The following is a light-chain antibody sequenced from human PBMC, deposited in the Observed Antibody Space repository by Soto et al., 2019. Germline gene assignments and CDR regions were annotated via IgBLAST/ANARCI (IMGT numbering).Light chain of an antibody. Sequence: QSVLSQPPSVSGVSRQRVTISCSGSSSNVGNHLVQWYQQLPGKAPKVVIFSDSLLPSGVSDRFSGSKSGTSASLAISGLQSEDEAEYYCSAWDDSLHAHVFGTGTKVTVL. CDR2: SDS. J-gene: IGLJ1*01. CDR1: SSNVGNHL. CDR3: SAWDDSLHAHV. V-gene: IGLV1-36*01.